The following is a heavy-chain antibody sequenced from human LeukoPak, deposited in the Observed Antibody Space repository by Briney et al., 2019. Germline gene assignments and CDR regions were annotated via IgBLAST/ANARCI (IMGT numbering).Heavy chain of an antibody. D-gene: IGHD3-22*01. J-gene: IGHJ5*02. CDR1: GGTFSSYA. Sequence: SVKVSCKASGGTFSSYAISWVRQAPGQGLEWMGGIIPIFGTANYAQKFQGRVTITTDESTSTAYMELSSPRSEDTAVYYCARMYYYDSSGYYYGRLAWFDPWGQGTLVTVSS. CDR3: ARMYYYDSSGYYYGRLAWFDP. CDR2: IIPIFGTA. V-gene: IGHV1-69*05.